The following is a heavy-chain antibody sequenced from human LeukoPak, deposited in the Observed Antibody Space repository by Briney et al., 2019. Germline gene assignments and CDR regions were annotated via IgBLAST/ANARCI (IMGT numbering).Heavy chain of an antibody. J-gene: IGHJ5*02. CDR1: GGTFSSYA. Sequence: ASVKVSCKASGGTFSSYAISWVRQAPGQGLEWMGGIIPIFGTANYAQKFQGRVTITADESTSTAYMELSSLRSEDTAVYYCARDKSLVTIFGVVKYDGWFDPWGPGTLVTVSS. CDR2: IIPIFGTA. CDR3: ARDKSLVTIFGVVKYDGWFDP. D-gene: IGHD3-3*01. V-gene: IGHV1-69*13.